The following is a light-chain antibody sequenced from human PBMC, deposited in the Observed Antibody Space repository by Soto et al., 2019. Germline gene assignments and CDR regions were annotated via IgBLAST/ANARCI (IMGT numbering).Light chain of an antibody. Sequence: QSALTQPASVSGSPGQSITISCTGTSSDVGGYNYVSWYQQQSGKAPKLMIHEVSNRPSGVSNRFSGSKSGNTASLTISGLQAEDEDDYYCRSYTRSRAYVFGIGTKVT. CDR2: EVS. V-gene: IGLV2-14*01. CDR1: SSDVGGYNY. J-gene: IGLJ1*01. CDR3: RSYTRSRAYV.